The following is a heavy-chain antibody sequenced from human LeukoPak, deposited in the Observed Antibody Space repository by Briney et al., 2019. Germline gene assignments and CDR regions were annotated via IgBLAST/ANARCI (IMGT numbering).Heavy chain of an antibody. V-gene: IGHV3-33*01. CDR3: ARDIEEGRGDLRLGFDS. CDR2: IWYDGGNK. J-gene: IGHJ4*02. CDR1: GFTFSSYG. Sequence: GGSLRLSCTASGFTFSSYGMHWVRQAPGKGLEWVALIWYDGGNKYYADSVKGRFTISRDNSKNTLYLQMNSLTAEDTAVYYCARDIEEGRGDLRLGFDSWGQGTLVTVSS. D-gene: IGHD7-27*01.